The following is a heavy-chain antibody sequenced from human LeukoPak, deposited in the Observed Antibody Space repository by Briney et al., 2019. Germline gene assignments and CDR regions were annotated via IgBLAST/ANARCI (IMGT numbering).Heavy chain of an antibody. CDR1: GFSLSGYA. V-gene: IGHV3-23*01. J-gene: IGHJ4*02. CDR2: ISGGGDAA. CDR3: PRKYDSSGYFDY. Sequence: GGSLRLSCIASGFSLSGYAMSWVRQAPGKGLEWVSTISGGGDAAYYADPVKGRFTISRDNSKNTLYLQMNSLRAEDTAVYYCPRKYDSSGYFDYWGRGTLVTVSP. D-gene: IGHD3-22*01.